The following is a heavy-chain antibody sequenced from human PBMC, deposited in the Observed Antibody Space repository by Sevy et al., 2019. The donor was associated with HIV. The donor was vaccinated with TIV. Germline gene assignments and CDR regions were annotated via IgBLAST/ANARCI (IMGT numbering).Heavy chain of an antibody. Sequence: GGSLRLFCAASGFTVSSNYMSWVRQAPGKGLEWVSVIYSGGSTYYADSVKGRFTISRDNSKNTLYLQMNSLRAEDTAVYYCARGKQQLVRGGYYFDYWGQGTLVTVSS. J-gene: IGHJ4*02. CDR1: GFTVSSNY. CDR2: IYSGGST. CDR3: ARGKQQLVRGGYYFDY. V-gene: IGHV3-53*01. D-gene: IGHD6-13*01.